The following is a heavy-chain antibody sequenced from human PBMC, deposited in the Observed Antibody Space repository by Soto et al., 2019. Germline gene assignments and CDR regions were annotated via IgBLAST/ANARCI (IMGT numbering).Heavy chain of an antibody. D-gene: IGHD5-12*01. CDR1: GYTFTIYG. CDR2: ISPDNGNT. Sequence: QVQLVQSGGEVKKPGASVKVSCKASGYTFTIYGINWVRQAPGQGLEWMGWISPDNGNTNYAQKLQGRVTMTTDTSTSTAYMELRSLRSDDTAVSYCARALGYSGYAGMDVWGQATTVTVSS. V-gene: IGHV1-18*01. J-gene: IGHJ6*02. CDR3: ARALGYSGYAGMDV.